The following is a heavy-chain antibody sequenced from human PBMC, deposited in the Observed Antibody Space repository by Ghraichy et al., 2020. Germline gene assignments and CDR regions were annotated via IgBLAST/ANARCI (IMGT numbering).Heavy chain of an antibody. CDR1: GFTFSSYA. CDR3: AKRDTAINY. D-gene: IGHD5-18*01. J-gene: IGHJ4*01. Sequence: GGSLRLSCAASGFTFSSYAMTWVRQAPGKGLEWVSAISGSGGSTYYADSVKGRFTISRDNPKNTLYLQMNSLGADDTAVYYCAKRDTAINYWGHGTLVTVSS. V-gene: IGHV3-23*01. CDR2: ISGSGGST.